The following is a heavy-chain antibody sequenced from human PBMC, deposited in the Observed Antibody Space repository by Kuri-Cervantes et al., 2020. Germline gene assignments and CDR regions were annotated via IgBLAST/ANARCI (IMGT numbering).Heavy chain of an antibody. D-gene: IGHD6-13*01. Sequence: GGSLRLSCAASGFTFSNAWMSWVRQAPGKGLEWVAVISYDGSNKYYADSVKGRFTISRDNSKNTLYLQMNSLRAEDTAVYYCARVIVAAAGRVFDYWGQGTLVTVSS. CDR2: ISYDGSNK. V-gene: IGHV3-30-3*01. CDR1: GFTFSNAW. CDR3: ARVIVAAAGRVFDY. J-gene: IGHJ4*02.